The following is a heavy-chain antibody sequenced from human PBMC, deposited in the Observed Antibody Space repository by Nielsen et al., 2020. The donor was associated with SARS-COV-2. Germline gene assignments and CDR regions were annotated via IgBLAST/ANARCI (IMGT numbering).Heavy chain of an antibody. J-gene: IGHJ6*02. CDR2: ISSGGTNT. CDR1: GFTFSRYA. V-gene: IGHV3-23*01. Sequence: GESLKISCAASGFTFSRYAMSWVRQAPGKGLEWVSAISSGGTNTYHAVSVKGRFTISRDNSKNTLYLQMNSLRAEDTAVYYCAKEMGYYDILTGYFGGGYYYYYYGMDVWGQGTTVTVSS. D-gene: IGHD3-9*01. CDR3: AKEMGYYDILTGYFGGGYYYYYYGMDV.